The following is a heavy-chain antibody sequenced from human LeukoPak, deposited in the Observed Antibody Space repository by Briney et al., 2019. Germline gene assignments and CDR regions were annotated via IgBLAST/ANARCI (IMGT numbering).Heavy chain of an antibody. CDR1: GGSFSKFY. V-gene: IGHV4-34*01. CDR3: ARIPEWVVQAYFDY. J-gene: IGHJ4*02. D-gene: IGHD6-19*01. Sequence: PSETLSLTCAVYGGSFSKFYWSWIRQPPGKGLEWIGEINHSGYTNYNPSLKSRVTISVDTSKKQFSLKLSSVTAADTAVYYCARIPEWVVQAYFDYWGQGTLVTVSS. CDR2: INHSGYT.